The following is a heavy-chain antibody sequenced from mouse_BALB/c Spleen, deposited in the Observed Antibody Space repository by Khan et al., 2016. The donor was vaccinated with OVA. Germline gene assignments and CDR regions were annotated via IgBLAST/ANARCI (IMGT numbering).Heavy chain of an antibody. D-gene: IGHD1-1*01. CDR1: GYTFTSYW. CDR3: ARIKKIVATYLDY. CDR2: TNPTNGRT. Sequence: QVQLQQSGAELVKAGASVKMSCKASGYTFTSYWMHWVKQRLGQGLEWFAETNPTNGRTYYNEKFKSKATLTVDKSSSTAYMLLSGPTFEDSAVNYGARIKKIVATYLDYWGQGTTLTVSS. J-gene: IGHJ2*01. V-gene: IGHV1S81*02.